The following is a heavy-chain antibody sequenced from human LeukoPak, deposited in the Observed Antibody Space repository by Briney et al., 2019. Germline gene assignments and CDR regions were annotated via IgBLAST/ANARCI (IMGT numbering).Heavy chain of an antibody. CDR1: GYTFTSYD. CDR2: MNPNSGNT. Sequence: ASVKVSCKASGYTFTSYDINWVRQATGQGLEGMGWMNPNSGNTGYAHKFQGRVTMTMNTSISTAYMELSSLRSEDTAVYYCARLTTPMVRGVIPRRWTSNDAFDIWGQGTMVTVSS. D-gene: IGHD3-10*01. V-gene: IGHV1-8*01. J-gene: IGHJ3*02. CDR3: ARLTTPMVRGVIPRRWTSNDAFDI.